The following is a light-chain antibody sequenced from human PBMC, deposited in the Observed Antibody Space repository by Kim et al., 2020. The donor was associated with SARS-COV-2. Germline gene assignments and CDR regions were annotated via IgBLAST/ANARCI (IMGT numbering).Light chain of an antibody. CDR3: SSYTSSSTVI. J-gene: IGLJ2*01. CDR2: DVN. V-gene: IGLV2-14*04. CDR1: SSDVGGYNY. Sequence: GQSIPLSCTGTSSDVGGYNYVSWYQQYPGKAPKLIIYDVNKRPSGISNRFSGSKSGNTASLTISGLQAEDETDYYCSSYTSSSTVIFGGGTQLTVL.